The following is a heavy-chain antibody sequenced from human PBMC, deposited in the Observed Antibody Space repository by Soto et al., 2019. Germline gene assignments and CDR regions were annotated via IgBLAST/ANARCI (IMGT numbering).Heavy chain of an antibody. J-gene: IGHJ4*02. CDR1: GYSFTTYG. Sequence: VQLVQSGAELKKSGASVKVSCQTSGYSFTTYGTAWVRQAPGQGLEWIGWISAYSGHTNYAQDFQGRVTMTTDTSTSTAYMELRSLRSDDTAVYYCARGRGSSSWYEISHYSDSWGQGTPVIVSS. CDR2: ISAYSGHT. V-gene: IGHV1-18*01. CDR3: ARGRGSSSWYEISHYSDS. D-gene: IGHD6-13*01.